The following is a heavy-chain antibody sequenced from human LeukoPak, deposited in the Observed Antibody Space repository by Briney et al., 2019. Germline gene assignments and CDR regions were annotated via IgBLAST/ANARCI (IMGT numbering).Heavy chain of an antibody. Sequence: GGSLRLSCAASGFTFSRFWVNWVRQALGRGLEWVANIDQSGGRNNYVDSVKGRFTISRDNAKNSLFLEMSSLRADDTAVYFCARDVEGGTFDIWGQGTTVTVSS. CDR2: IDQSGGRN. CDR1: GFTFSRFW. D-gene: IGHD3-16*01. CDR3: ARDVEGGTFDI. V-gene: IGHV3-7*05. J-gene: IGHJ3*02.